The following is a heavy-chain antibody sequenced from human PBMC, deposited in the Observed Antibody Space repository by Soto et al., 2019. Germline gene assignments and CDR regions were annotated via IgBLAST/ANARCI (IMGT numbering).Heavy chain of an antibody. CDR1: GYTFTSYD. CDR3: AADPGPGEYAFDI. CDR2: MNPNSGNT. Sequence: ASVKVSCKASGYTFTSYDINWVRQATGQGLEWKGWMNPNSGNTGYAQKFQGRVTMTRNTSISTAYMELSSLRSEDKAVYYCAADPGPGEYAFDIWGQGTMVTVSS. J-gene: IGHJ3*02. D-gene: IGHD3-16*01. V-gene: IGHV1-8*01.